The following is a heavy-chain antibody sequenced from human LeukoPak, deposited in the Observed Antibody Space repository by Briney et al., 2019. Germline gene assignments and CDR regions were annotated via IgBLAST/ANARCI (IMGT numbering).Heavy chain of an antibody. J-gene: IGHJ1*01. V-gene: IGHV3-21*05. D-gene: IGHD3-3*01. Sequence: GGSLRLSCAASGFTFSSYWMSWVRQAPGKGLEWVSYITSSSSYTDYADSVKGRFTISRDNAKNSLYLQMNSLRAEDTAVYYCARGHYELWHWGQGTLVTVSS. CDR2: ITSSSSYT. CDR3: ARGHYELWH. CDR1: GFTFSSYW.